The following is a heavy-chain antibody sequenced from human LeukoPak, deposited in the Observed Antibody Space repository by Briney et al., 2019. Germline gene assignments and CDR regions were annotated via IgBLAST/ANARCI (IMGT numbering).Heavy chain of an antibody. V-gene: IGHV3-53*01. CDR3: ARAPREGYCSSTSCSYYYYYMDV. CDR2: IYSGGST. CDR1: GFTVSNNY. D-gene: IGHD2-2*01. Sequence: GGSLRLSCAASGFTVSNNYMNWVRQAPGKGLEWGSLIYSGGSTYYADSVKGRFTISRDNSKNTLYLQMNSLRAEDTAVYYCARAPREGYCSSTSCSYYYYYMDVWGKGTTVTVSS. J-gene: IGHJ6*03.